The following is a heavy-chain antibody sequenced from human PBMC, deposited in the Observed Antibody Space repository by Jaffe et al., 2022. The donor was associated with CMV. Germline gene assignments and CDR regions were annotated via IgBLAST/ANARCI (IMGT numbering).Heavy chain of an antibody. CDR3: ARYLMINGLAYGFDY. Sequence: QVQLQESGPGLVKPSETLSLTCTVSGGSINNYFWSWIRQPPGKGLEWIGYIYSSGSTNYNPSLKSRVTMSVDTSKNQFSLKLNSVTAADTAVYYCARYLMINGLAYGFDYWGQGTLVTVSS. J-gene: IGHJ4*02. D-gene: IGHD3-16*01. CDR2: IYSSGST. CDR1: GGSINNYF. V-gene: IGHV4-59*01.